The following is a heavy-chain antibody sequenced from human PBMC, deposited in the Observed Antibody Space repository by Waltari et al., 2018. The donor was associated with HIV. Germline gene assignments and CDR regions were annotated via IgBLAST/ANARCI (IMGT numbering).Heavy chain of an antibody. CDR1: GGSISRSTYY. J-gene: IGHJ4*02. CDR2: IYYSGSA. CDR3: ARVDWAAADNYYFDY. Sequence: QLQLQESGPGLVKPSETLSLTCTVSGGSISRSTYYWGWIRQPPGKGLEWIGSIYYSGSAYYNPSLRSRVTISVDTSKNQFSLKLSSVTAADTAVYYCARVDWAAADNYYFDYWGQGTLVTVSS. D-gene: IGHD3-9*01. V-gene: IGHV4-39*07.